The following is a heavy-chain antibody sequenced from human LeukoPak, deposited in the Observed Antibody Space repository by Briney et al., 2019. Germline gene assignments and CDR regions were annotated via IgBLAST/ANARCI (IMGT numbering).Heavy chain of an antibody. CDR2: IWYDGSNK. D-gene: IGHD3-22*01. J-gene: IGHJ4*02. V-gene: IGHV3-33*01. Sequence: PGGSLRLSCAASGFTFSSYGMHWVRQAPGKGLEWVAVIWYDGSNKYYADSVKGRFTISRDNSKNTLYLQMNSLRAEDTAVYYCAREYYDSSGYEDYWGQGTLVTVSS. CDR1: GFTFSSYG. CDR3: AREYYDSSGYEDY.